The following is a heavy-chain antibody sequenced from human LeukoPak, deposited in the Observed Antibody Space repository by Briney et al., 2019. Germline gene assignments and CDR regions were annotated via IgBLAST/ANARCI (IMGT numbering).Heavy chain of an antibody. V-gene: IGHV1-46*01. CDR3: VRGSTSYDSSGYTWND. CDR2: INPSGGST. J-gene: IGHJ4*02. Sequence: ASVKVSCKASGYTFTSYYMHWVRQAPGQGLEWMGIINPSGGSTSYAQKFQGRVTMTRDTSTSTVYMELSSLRSEDTAVYYCVRGSTSYDSSGYTWNDWGQGTLVTVSS. CDR1: GYTFTSYY. D-gene: IGHD3-22*01.